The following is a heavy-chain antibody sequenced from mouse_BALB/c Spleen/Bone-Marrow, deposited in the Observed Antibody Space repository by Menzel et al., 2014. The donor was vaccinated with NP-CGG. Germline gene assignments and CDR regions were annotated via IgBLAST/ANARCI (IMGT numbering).Heavy chain of an antibody. J-gene: IGHJ4*01. CDR2: ISNLAYSI. CDR1: GFTFSDYG. CDR3: ATIYYGNSYAMDY. V-gene: IGHV5-15*02. D-gene: IGHD2-1*01. Sequence: EVKLMESGGGLVQPGGSRKLSCAASGFTFSDYGMAWVRQAPGTGPEWVAFISNLAYSIYYADTVTGRFTISRENAKNTLYLEMSSLRSEDTAMYYCATIYYGNSYAMDYWGQGTSVTVSS.